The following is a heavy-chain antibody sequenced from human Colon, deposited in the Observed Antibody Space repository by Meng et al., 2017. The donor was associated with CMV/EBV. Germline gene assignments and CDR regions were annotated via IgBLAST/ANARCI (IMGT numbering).Heavy chain of an antibody. CDR2: ITESGGT. D-gene: IGHD6-19*01. J-gene: IGHJ4*02. V-gene: IGHV3-23*01. CDR3: TKGHVAAVTAGDY. Sequence: GGSLRLSCAASGFTFSSYAMSWVRQAPGKGLEWVSRITESGGTNYADSVRGRFVISRDISNQMVWLQMSDLRPEDTAVYYCTKGHVAAVTAGDYWGQGTLVTVSS. CDR1: GFTFSSYA.